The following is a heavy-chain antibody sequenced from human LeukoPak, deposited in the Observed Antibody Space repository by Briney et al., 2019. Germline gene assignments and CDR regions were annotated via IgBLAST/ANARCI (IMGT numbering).Heavy chain of an antibody. Sequence: ASVKVSCKASGYTFTSYYMHWVRQAPGQGLEWMGIINPSGGSTSYAQEFQGRVTMTRDTSTNTVYMELSSLRSEDTAVYYCARERSGDPMDYWGQGTLVTVSS. CDR1: GYTFTSYY. CDR3: ARERSGDPMDY. J-gene: IGHJ4*02. D-gene: IGHD3-10*01. CDR2: INPSGGST. V-gene: IGHV1-46*01.